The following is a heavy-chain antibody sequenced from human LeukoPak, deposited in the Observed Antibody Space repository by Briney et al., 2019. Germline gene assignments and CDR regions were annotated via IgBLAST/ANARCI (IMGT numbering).Heavy chain of an antibody. D-gene: IGHD4-17*01. J-gene: IGHJ4*02. CDR3: VKSPRRSPSAIYGDYGTYDS. V-gene: IGHV3-64D*09. CDR1: GFTFRSFA. Sequence: GGSLRLSCSASGFTFRSFAMFLVRQAPGKGLEYVSAISSNGDITHYTHSLRGRFTISRDNSKNTVDLQMNTLRTEDTAVYYCVKSPRRSPSAIYGDYGTYDSWGQGTLVTVSS. CDR2: ISSNGDIT.